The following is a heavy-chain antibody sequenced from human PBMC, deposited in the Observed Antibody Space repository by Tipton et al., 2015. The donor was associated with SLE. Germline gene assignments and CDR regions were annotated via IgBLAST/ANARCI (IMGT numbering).Heavy chain of an antibody. CDR3: ARQGFEV. Sequence: TLSLTCAVYGGSFSGYHWSWVRQPPGKGLGWIGEVHLVGSTNYNPSLKCRVNISLDTSKNQFFLKLNAVTAADTAQYYCARQGFEVWGQGTLVTV. J-gene: IGHJ4*02. CDR2: VHLVGST. CDR1: GGSFSGYH. V-gene: IGHV4-34*01.